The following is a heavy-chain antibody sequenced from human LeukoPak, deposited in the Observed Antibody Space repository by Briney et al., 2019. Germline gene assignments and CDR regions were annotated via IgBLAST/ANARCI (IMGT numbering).Heavy chain of an antibody. CDR3: SSGSFYHPSN. D-gene: IGHD3-10*01. Sequence: SETLSLTCTVSGFSISSGYYWSWIRQPPGKGLEWIGIIHHSGSTYYDSSLKSRVTISVDTSKNQFSLRLSSVTAADTAVYYCSSGSFYHPSNWGQGTLVTVSS. J-gene: IGHJ4*02. CDR1: GFSISSGYY. V-gene: IGHV4-38-2*02. CDR2: IHHSGST.